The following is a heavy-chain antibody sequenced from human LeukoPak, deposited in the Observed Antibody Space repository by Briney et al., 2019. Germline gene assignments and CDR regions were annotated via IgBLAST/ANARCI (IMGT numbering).Heavy chain of an antibody. CDR2: IHNDGTMG. CDR1: GFTFSRLG. V-gene: IGHV3-30*02. CDR3: AKEGEEFRGYLDV. J-gene: IGHJ6*04. Sequence: GGSLRLSSATSGFTFSRLGMQWVRQAPGKGLEWVAVIHNDGTMGQYADSVKGRFTISKDFSRNTLHLQMHSLRDDDTAVYYCAKEGEEFRGYLDVWGKGTTVTVSS. D-gene: IGHD3-16*01.